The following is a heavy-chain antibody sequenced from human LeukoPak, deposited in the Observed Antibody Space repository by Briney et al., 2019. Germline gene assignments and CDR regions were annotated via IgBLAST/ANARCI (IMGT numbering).Heavy chain of an antibody. V-gene: IGHV3-48*02. CDR1: GFAFSSYS. D-gene: IGHD3-22*01. CDR3: ARGFDSTGYYNGDF. Sequence: QPGGSLRLSCAASGFAFSSYSMNWVRQAPGKGLEWVSYISSSSSTMYYADSVKGRFTISRDNAKNSLYLQMNSLRDEDTAVYYCARGFDSTGYYNGDFWGQGTLVTVSS. CDR2: ISSSSSTM. J-gene: IGHJ4*02.